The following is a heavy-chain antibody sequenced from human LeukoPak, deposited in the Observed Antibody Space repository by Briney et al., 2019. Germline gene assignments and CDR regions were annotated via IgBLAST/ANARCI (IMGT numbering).Heavy chain of an antibody. V-gene: IGHV1-8*01. CDR2: MNPNSGNT. CDR3: ARGPPISSWSKVRSWYVKAVAGLWGDDEYYYYGMDV. J-gene: IGHJ6*02. D-gene: IGHD6-19*01. Sequence: ASVKVSCKASGYTFTSYDINWVRQATGQWLEWMGWMNPNSGNTGYAQKFQGRVTMTRNTSISTAYMELSSLRSEDTAVYYCARGPPISSWSKVRSWYVKAVAGLWGDDEYYYYGMDVWGQGTTVTVSS. CDR1: GYTFTSYD.